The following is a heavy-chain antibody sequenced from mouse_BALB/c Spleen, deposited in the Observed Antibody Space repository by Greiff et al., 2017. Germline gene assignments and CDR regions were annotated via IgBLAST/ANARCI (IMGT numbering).Heavy chain of an antibody. D-gene: IGHD3-3*01. CDR3: ARYTPGGTYAMDY. CDR2: ISYSGST. V-gene: IGHV3-8*02. CDR1: GDSITSGY. Sequence: VQLKESGPSLVKPSQTLSLTCSVTGDSITSGYWNWIRKFPGNKLEYMGYISYSGSTYYNPSLKSRISITRDTSKNQYYLQLNSVTTEDTATYYCARYTPGGTYAMDYWGQGTSVTVSS. J-gene: IGHJ4*01.